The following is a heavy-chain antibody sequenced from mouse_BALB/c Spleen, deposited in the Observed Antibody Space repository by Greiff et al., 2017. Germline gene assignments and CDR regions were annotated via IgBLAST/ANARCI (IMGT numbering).Heavy chain of an antibody. Sequence: EVKLVESGGGLVKPGGSLKLSCAASGFTFSSYAMSWVRQSPEKRLEWVAEISSGGSYTYYPDTVTGRFTISRDNAKNTLYLEMSSLRSEDTAMYYCARDITTVVGYFDVWGAGTTVTVSS. CDR2: ISSGGSYT. V-gene: IGHV5-9-4*01. D-gene: IGHD1-1*01. CDR3: ARDITTVVGYFDV. CDR1: GFTFSSYA. J-gene: IGHJ1*01.